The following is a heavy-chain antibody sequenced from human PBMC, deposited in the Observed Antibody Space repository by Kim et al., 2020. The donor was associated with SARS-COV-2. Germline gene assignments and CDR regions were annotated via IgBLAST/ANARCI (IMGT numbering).Heavy chain of an antibody. J-gene: IGHJ4*02. Sequence: TYYADSVKGRFTISRDNSKNTLYLQMNSLRAEDTAVYYCARYMVRGASDYWGQGTLVTVSS. V-gene: IGHV3-53*01. CDR2: T. D-gene: IGHD3-10*01. CDR3: ARYMVRGASDY.